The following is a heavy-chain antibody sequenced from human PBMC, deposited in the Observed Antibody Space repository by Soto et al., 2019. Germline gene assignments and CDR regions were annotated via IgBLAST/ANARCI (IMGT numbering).Heavy chain of an antibody. CDR3: ASDPVSVTGSFIDF. CDR2: RSYDGDEI. J-gene: IGHJ4*02. CDR1: GLTFNMSA. D-gene: IGHD6-19*01. Sequence: GGSLRPSCAASGLTFNMSAFHWVRQAPGKGLEWLSVRSYDGDEIHYADSVKGRVAISRVSDREIVYLQMNSLRSEDTAIDFYASDPVSVTGSFIDFWGQGTLVTVSS. V-gene: IGHV3-30*09.